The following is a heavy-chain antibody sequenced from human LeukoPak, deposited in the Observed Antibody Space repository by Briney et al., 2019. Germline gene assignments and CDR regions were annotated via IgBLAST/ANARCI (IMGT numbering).Heavy chain of an antibody. Sequence: GGSLRLSCAASGFTSDDYAMHWVRQTPGKGLEWVSGINWKSGSIGYADSVKGRFTISRDNAKNSLYLQMNSLRPEDTALYYCAKDKGSGWSGIDYWGQGTLVTVSS. V-gene: IGHV3-9*02. CDR2: INWKSGSI. D-gene: IGHD6-19*01. CDR3: AKDKGSGWSGIDY. J-gene: IGHJ4*02. CDR1: GFTSDDYA.